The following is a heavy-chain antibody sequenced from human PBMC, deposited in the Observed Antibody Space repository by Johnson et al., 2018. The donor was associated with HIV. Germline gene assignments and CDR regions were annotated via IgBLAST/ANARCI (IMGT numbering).Heavy chain of an antibody. CDR2: ISHDGSNK. CDR3: ASLTWVARSSRFYAFDI. D-gene: IGHD6-13*01. V-gene: IGHV3-30*14. J-gene: IGHJ3*02. Sequence: VHLVESGGGAVQPGRSLRLSCAASGFTFSSHAMHWVRQAPGKGLEWVTFISHDGSNKYYADSVRGRFTISRDNSKNTLYLQMNSLRAEDTAVYYCASLTWVARSSRFYAFDIWGQGTMVTVSS. CDR1: GFTFSSHA.